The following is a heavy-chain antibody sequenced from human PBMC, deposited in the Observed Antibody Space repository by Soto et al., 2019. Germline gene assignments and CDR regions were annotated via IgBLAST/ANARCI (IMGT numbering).Heavy chain of an antibody. Sequence: QVQLVQSGAEVKKPGASVKVSCKASGYTFTGYYMHWVRQAPGQGLEWMGWINPNRGGTNYAQKFQGRVTMTRDTSISTAYMELSRLRSDDTAVYYCAREIGTAVAGTGYWGQGTLVTVSS. CDR3: AREIGTAVAGTGY. J-gene: IGHJ4*02. V-gene: IGHV1-2*02. CDR2: INPNRGGT. D-gene: IGHD6-19*01. CDR1: GYTFTGYY.